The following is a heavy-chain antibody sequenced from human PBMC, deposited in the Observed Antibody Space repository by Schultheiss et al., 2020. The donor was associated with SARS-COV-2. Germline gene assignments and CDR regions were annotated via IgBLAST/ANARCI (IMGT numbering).Heavy chain of an antibody. D-gene: IGHD3-16*02. CDR1: GASISSYY. CDR3: ARRYSGDAFDI. J-gene: IGHJ3*02. V-gene: IGHV4-59*12. CDR2: INHSGST. Sequence: SQTLSLTCTVSGASISSYYWSWIRQPAGKGLEWIGEINHSGSTNYNPSLKSRVTISVDRSKNLFSLRLSSVTAADTAVYYCARRYSGDAFDIWGQGTMVTVSS.